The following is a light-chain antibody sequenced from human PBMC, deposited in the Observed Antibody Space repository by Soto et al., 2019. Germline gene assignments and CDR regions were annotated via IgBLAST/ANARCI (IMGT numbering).Light chain of an antibody. Sequence: DFQMTQSPSSLSASVGDRVTITCRASQGIANYLAWYQQKPGRAPKLVIYAASTLQSGVPSRFSGSGSGTDFTLTISSLEPEDFAVYFCQQRSEWPLCTFGQGTKLEIK. CDR1: QGIANY. CDR3: QQRSEWPLCT. CDR2: AAS. J-gene: IGKJ2*02. V-gene: IGKV1-27*01.